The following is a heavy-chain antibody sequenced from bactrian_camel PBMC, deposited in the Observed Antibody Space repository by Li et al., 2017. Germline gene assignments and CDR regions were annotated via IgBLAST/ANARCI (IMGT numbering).Heavy chain of an antibody. Sequence: VQLVESGGVSVKAGGSLTLTCVASGYTYNRYCMGWFRLGPGKEREGVAIIDTDGRTFYVDSVAGRFTISQDNSKNTVSLQMNSLNTEDTAMYYCAAEPYDYCPESWYRDYFGSWGQGTQVTVS. CDR3: AAEPYDYCPESWYRDYFGS. V-gene: IGHV3S9*01. CDR2: IDTDGRT. D-gene: IGHD2*01. CDR1: GYTYNRYC. J-gene: IGHJ4*01.